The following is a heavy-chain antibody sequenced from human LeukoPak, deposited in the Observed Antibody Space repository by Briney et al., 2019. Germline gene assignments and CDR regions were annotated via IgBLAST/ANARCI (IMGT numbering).Heavy chain of an antibody. V-gene: IGHV3-53*01. D-gene: IGHD4-17*01. CDR2: IFPDGQT. CDR3: ARANPVYGDFDY. CDR1: GLTVNDNY. J-gene: IGHJ4*02. Sequence: GGSLRLSCALSGLTVNDNYMSWVRQAPGKGLEWVSLIFPDGQTYYADFVQGRFSISRDMARNILFLDMSSLRAEDTAVFFCARANPVYGDFDYWGQGTLVTVSS.